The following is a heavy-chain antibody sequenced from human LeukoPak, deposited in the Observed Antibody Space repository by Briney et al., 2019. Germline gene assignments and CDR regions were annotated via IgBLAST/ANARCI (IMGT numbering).Heavy chain of an antibody. Sequence: PGGSLRLSCAASGFTFSSYSMNWVRQAPGKGLEWVSSISSSSSYIYYADSVKGRFTISRDNAKNTLYLQMNSLRAEDTAVYYCAKARLEWLLYPAGSNWFDPWGQGTLVTVSS. J-gene: IGHJ5*02. CDR2: ISSSSSYI. CDR3: AKARLEWLLYPAGSNWFDP. D-gene: IGHD3-3*01. V-gene: IGHV3-21*04. CDR1: GFTFSSYS.